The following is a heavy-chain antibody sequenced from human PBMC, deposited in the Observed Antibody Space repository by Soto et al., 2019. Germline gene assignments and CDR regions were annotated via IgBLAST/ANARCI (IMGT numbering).Heavy chain of an antibody. CDR2: ITGSGSST. CDR1: GFTFSSHA. Sequence: GSLRLACSAPGFTFSSHAMSWVRQAPGKGLEWVSSITGSGSSTYYADSVKGRFTISRDNSRKTLYVQMNSLRADDTAVYYCAKGSSHSGYDYEYYFDYWGKGTLVTVSS. V-gene: IGHV3-23*01. CDR3: AKGSSHSGYDYEYYFDY. D-gene: IGHD5-12*01. J-gene: IGHJ4*02.